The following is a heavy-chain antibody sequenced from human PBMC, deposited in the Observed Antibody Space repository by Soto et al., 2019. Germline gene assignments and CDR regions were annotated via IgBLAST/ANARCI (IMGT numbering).Heavy chain of an antibody. J-gene: IGHJ6*02. CDR1: GYSFTSYW. D-gene: IGHD5-18*01. Sequence: PGESLKISCKGSGYSFTSYWISWVRQMPGKGLEWMGRINPSDSYTNYSPSFQGHVTISADKSISTAYLQWSSLKASDTAMYYCARVDSYGPYYYYYGMDVWGQGTTATVSS. CDR2: INPSDSYT. CDR3: ARVDSYGPYYYYYGMDV. V-gene: IGHV5-10-1*01.